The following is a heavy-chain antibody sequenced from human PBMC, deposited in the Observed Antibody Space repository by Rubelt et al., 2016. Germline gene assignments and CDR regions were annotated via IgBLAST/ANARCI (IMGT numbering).Heavy chain of an antibody. CDR3: ASVAAAGGY. Sequence: QVQLQESGPGLVKPSETLSLTCTVSGGSISSYYWSWIRQPPGKGLEWLGEINHSGSTNYNPSLKSRVTLSVDTSENQFSLKLSSVTAAGAAVYYCASVAAAGGYWGQGTLVSVCS. D-gene: IGHD6-13*01. CDR1: GGSISSYY. J-gene: IGHJ4*02. V-gene: IGHV4-34*01. CDR2: INHSGST.